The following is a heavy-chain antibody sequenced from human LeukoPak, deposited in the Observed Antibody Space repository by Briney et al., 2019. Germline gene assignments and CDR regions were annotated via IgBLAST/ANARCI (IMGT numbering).Heavy chain of an antibody. CDR1: GFTFSSYS. D-gene: IGHD4-17*01. CDR3: AKDWYGDYVSYFDY. J-gene: IGHJ4*02. V-gene: IGHV3-21*04. CDR2: ISSSSSYI. Sequence: PGGSLRLSCAASGFTFSSYSMNWVRQAPGKGLEWVSSISSSSSYIYYADSVKGRFTISRDNSKNTLYLQMNSLRAEDTAVYYCAKDWYGDYVSYFDYWGQGTLVTVSS.